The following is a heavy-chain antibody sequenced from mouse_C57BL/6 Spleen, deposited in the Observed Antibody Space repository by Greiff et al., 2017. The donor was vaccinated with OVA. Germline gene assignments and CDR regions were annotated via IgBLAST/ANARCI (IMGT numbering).Heavy chain of an antibody. Sequence: QVQLKQSGPELVKPGASVKISCKASGYAFSSSWMNWVKQRPGKGLEWIGRIYPGDGDTNYNGKFKGKATLTADKSSSTAYMQLSSLTSEDSAVYFCAREYYGSSYAGYFDVWGTGTTVTVSS. CDR2: IYPGDGDT. J-gene: IGHJ1*03. CDR1: GYAFSSSW. D-gene: IGHD1-1*01. V-gene: IGHV1-82*01. CDR3: AREYYGSSYAGYFDV.